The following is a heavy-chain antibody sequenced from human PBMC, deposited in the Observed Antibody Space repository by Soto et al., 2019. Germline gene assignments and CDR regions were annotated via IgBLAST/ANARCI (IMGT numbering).Heavy chain of an antibody. V-gene: IGHV4-59*12. CDR3: ARDKAGELLFDAFDI. CDR1: GGFI. Sequence: SETLSLTCTVSGGFIWGWIRQSPDKGLEWIGYIYYSGSTYYNPSLKSRVTISVDTSKNQFSLKLSSVTAADTAVYYCARDKAGELLFDAFDIWGQGTMVTVSS. D-gene: IGHD3-10*01. J-gene: IGHJ3*02. CDR2: IYYSGST.